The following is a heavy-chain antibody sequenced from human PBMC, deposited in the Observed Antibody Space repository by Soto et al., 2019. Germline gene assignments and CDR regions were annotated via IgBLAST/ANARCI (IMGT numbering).Heavy chain of an antibody. V-gene: IGHV3-33*01. CDR2: IWYDGSNK. Sequence: GGSLRLSCAASGFTFSSYGMHWVRQAPGKGLEWVAVIWYDGSNKYYADSVKGRFTISRDNSKNTLYLQMNSLRAEDTAVYYCARDSYYDSPLDAFDIWGQGTMVT. J-gene: IGHJ3*02. CDR1: GFTFSSYG. CDR3: ARDSYYDSPLDAFDI. D-gene: IGHD3-22*01.